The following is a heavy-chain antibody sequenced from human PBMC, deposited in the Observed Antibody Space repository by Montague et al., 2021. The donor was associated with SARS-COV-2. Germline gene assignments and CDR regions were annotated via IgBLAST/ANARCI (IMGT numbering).Heavy chain of an antibody. D-gene: IGHD3-10*01. CDR1: GDSIKNYF. V-gene: IGHV4-59*01. Sequence: SETLSLTCTVPGDSIKNYFWSWIRQPQGKGLEWIGNIYYYGNTXXXYSXKSRGTISIDTSRNLFSLQLRSVTTADTAVYFCAKEFGSGSINPTYWGQGVLVTVSS. CDR2: IYYYGNT. J-gene: IGHJ4*02. CDR3: AKEFGSGSINPTY.